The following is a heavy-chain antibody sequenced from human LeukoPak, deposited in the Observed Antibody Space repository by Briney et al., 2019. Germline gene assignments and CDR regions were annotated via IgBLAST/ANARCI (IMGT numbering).Heavy chain of an antibody. CDR1: GFTFSSYA. CDR3: AKDSVGSGSYWCFDY. D-gene: IGHD1-26*01. J-gene: IGHJ4*02. CDR2: ISGSGGST. Sequence: GGSLRLSCAASGFTFSSYAMSWVHQAPGKGLEWVSAISGSGGSTYYADSVKGRFTISRDNSKNTLYLQMNSLRAEDTAVYYCAKDSVGSGSYWCFDYWGQGTLVTVSS. V-gene: IGHV3-23*01.